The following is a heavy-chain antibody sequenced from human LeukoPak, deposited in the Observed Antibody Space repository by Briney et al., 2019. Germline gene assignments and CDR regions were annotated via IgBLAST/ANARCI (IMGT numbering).Heavy chain of an antibody. Sequence: SETLSLTCTVSGGSISSYYWSWIRQAAGKGLEWIGYIYYSGYTNYNPSLKSRVTISVDTSKNQFSLKLSSVTAADTAVYYCARTTMVRGTYYMDVWGKGTTVTISS. V-gene: IGHV4-59*01. J-gene: IGHJ6*03. D-gene: IGHD3-10*01. CDR3: ARTTMVRGTYYMDV. CDR2: IYYSGYT. CDR1: GGSISSYY.